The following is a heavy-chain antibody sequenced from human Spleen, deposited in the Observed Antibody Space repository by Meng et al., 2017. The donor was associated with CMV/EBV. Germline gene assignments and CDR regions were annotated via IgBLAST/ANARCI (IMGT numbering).Heavy chain of an antibody. D-gene: IGHD7-27*01. J-gene: IGHJ4*02. CDR1: GYTFTSYG. CDR3: ARDNNWGPDY. CDR2: IHPHRGDT. Sequence: ASVKVCKASGYTFTSYGISWVRQAPGQGLEWMGWIHPHRGDTNYAQQFQGRVTLTRDTSINTGYMELTRLTSDDTAVYYCARDNNWGPDYWGQGTLVTVSS. V-gene: IGHV1-2*02.